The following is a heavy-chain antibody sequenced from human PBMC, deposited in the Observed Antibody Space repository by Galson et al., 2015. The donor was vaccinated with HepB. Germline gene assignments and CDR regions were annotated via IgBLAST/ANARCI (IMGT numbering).Heavy chain of an antibody. CDR1: GFSFSSYS. J-gene: IGHJ4*02. CDR2: ISSSSTAI. V-gene: IGHV3-21*01. D-gene: IGHD2-15*01. CDR3: AREGLSSDGWPDGAFDS. Sequence: SLRLSCAASGFSFSSYSMHWVRQAPGKGLEWVSSISSSSTAIYYADSVKGRLTISRDNAKNSLYLQMYTLRAEDTAVYYCAREGLSSDGWPDGAFDSWGQGTPVTVSS.